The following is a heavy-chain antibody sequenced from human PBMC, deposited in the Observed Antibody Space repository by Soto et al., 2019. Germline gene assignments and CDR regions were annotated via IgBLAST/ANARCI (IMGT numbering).Heavy chain of an antibody. J-gene: IGHJ6*04. CDR3: ARVAMVRGGIAYYYGMDV. CDR1: GGSISSYY. V-gene: IGHV4-4*07. D-gene: IGHD3-10*01. CDR2: IYTSGST. Sequence: PETLSLTYTVSGGSISSYYWSWSRQPAGKGLEWIGRIYTSGSTNYNPSLKSRVTMSVDTSKNQFSLKLGSVTAADTAVYYCARVAMVRGGIAYYYGMDVSGKGTTVTV.